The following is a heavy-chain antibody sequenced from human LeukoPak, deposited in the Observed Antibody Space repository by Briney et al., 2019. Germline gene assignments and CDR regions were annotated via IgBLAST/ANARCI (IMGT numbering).Heavy chain of an antibody. CDR1: GFTFSDYY. CDR2: ITGIESNT. Sequence: GGSLRLSRAASGFTFSDYYMTWIRQAPGKGLEWLSYITGIESNTYYADSVQGRFTISRDNAKNSLYLQMNSLRAEDTAVYYCARLRTPYYYGMDVWGQGTTVTVSS. J-gene: IGHJ6*02. D-gene: IGHD2-15*01. V-gene: IGHV3-11*01. CDR3: ARLRTPYYYGMDV.